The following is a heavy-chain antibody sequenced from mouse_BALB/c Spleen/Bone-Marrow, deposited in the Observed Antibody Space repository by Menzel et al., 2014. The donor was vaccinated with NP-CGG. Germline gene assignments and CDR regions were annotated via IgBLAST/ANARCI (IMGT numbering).Heavy chain of an antibody. CDR2: VDPYNGAT. CDR1: GYSLTGYY. CDR3: ARESLFTTGLYYAMDY. J-gene: IGHJ4*01. Sequence: VQLQQSGPELVKPGASVKLSCKASGYSLTGYYIHWVKQSHVKSLEWIGRVDPYNGATSYNQNFKDKASLTVDKSSGSAYMDLHSLTSEDSAVYYCARESLFTTGLYYAMDYWGQGTSVTVSS. D-gene: IGHD2-12*01. V-gene: IGHV1-31*01.